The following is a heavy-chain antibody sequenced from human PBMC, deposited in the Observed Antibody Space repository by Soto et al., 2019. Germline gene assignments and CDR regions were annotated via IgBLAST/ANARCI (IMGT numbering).Heavy chain of an antibody. V-gene: IGHV3-33*06. CDR1: GFTFNRYG. CDR3: AKGASAMTNWFDP. CDR2: IWYDGSNE. D-gene: IGHD5-18*01. Sequence: QVQLVESGGGVVQSGRSLRLSCAASGFTFNRYGMHWVRQAPGKGLEWVAVIWYDGSNEYYADSVKGRFTISRDNSKNTLYLQMIGLRAEDTAVYYCAKGASAMTNWFDPWGQGTLVTVSS. J-gene: IGHJ5*02.